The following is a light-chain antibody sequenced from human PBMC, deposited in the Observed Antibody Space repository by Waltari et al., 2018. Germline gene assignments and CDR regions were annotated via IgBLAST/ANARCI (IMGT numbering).Light chain of an antibody. CDR3: QHYLRLPVA. V-gene: IGKV3-20*01. Sequence: SCRDSQSVGSTLAWYQQKPGQAPRLLIYGASNRATGIPDRFIGSGFGTEFSLTISGLEPEDSAVYYCQHYLRLPVAFGQGTKVEIK. CDR2: GAS. J-gene: IGKJ1*01. CDR1: QSVGST.